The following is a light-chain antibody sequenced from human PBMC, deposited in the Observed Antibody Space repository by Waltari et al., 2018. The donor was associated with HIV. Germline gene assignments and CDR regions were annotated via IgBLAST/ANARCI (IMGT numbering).Light chain of an antibody. Sequence: QSVLTQPSSASGPPGQWVTISCSGSSSNIGANSVAWYQHLPGTAPKLLIYNNELRPSGVPDRFSGSKSGTSASLVISGLQSELETDYYCAAWDDSLNAYVFGSGTRVTVL. CDR2: NNE. J-gene: IGLJ1*01. CDR1: SSNIGANS. CDR3: AAWDDSLNAYV. V-gene: IGLV1-44*01.